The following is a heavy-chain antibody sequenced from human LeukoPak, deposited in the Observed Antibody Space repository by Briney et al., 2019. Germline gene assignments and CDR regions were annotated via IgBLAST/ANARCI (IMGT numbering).Heavy chain of an antibody. V-gene: IGHV3-7*01. CDR2: ILPDGSAK. CDR1: GFTFSSYW. CDR3: AGRRKEAAAYDH. J-gene: IGHJ4*02. Sequence: GGSLRLSCAASGFTFSSYWMSWVRQAPGKGLEWVANILPDGSAKNYVDSVKGRFIISRDNAKNSVSLQMNSLRAEDTAVYYCAGRRKEAAAYDHWGQGTLVTVSS. D-gene: IGHD6-13*01.